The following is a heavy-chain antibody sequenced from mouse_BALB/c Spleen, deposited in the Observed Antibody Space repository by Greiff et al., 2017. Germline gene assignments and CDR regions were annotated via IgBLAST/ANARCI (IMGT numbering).Heavy chain of an antibody. Sequence: VQLQQSGPGLVAPSQSLSITCTVSGFSLTSYGVHWVRQPPGKGLEWLGVIWAGGSTNYNSALMSRLSISKDNSKSQVFLKMNSLQTDDTAMYYCARAPHYYGSSYLYFDVWGAGTTVTVSS. CDR2: IWAGGST. V-gene: IGHV2-9*02. CDR1: GFSLTSYG. CDR3: ARAPHYYGSSYLYFDV. D-gene: IGHD1-1*01. J-gene: IGHJ1*01.